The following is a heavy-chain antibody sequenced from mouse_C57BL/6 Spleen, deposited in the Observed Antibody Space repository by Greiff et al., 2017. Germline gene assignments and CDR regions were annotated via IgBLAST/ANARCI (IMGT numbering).Heavy chain of an antibody. Sequence: VQLQQPGAELVRPGSSVKLSCKASGYTFTSYWMHWVQQRPIQGLEWIGNIDPSDSETHYNQKFKDKATLTVDKSSSTAYMQLSSLTSEDSAVYYCARSHYYGSSLHNWGQGTTLTVSS. D-gene: IGHD1-1*01. J-gene: IGHJ2*01. CDR3: ARSHYYGSSLHN. CDR1: GYTFTSYW. CDR2: IDPSDSET. V-gene: IGHV1-52*01.